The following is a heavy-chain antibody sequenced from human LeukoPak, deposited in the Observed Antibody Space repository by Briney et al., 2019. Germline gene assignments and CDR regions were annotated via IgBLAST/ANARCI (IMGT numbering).Heavy chain of an antibody. J-gene: IGHJ4*02. CDR2: IYYSGST. V-gene: IGHV4-39*07. Sequence: TSETLSLTYTVSGGSISSSSYYWGWIRQPPGKGLEWIGSIYYSGSTYYNPSLKSRVTISVDTSKNQFSLKLSSVTAADTAVYYCARLAAPSGKFDYWGQGTLVTVSS. D-gene: IGHD6-6*01. CDR1: GGSISSSSYY. CDR3: ARLAAPSGKFDY.